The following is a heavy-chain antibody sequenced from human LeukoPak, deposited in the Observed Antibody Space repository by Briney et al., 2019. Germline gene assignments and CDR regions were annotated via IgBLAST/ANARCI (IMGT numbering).Heavy chain of an antibody. D-gene: IGHD2-2*01. CDR1: GYTFTDYY. CDR2: VDPEDGET. V-gene: IGHV1-69-2*01. Sequence: ASVKVSCKVSGYTFTDYYIHWVQQAPGKGLEWMGLVDPEDGETIYAEKFQGRVTITADTSTDTAYMELSSLRSEDTTVYYCATEWATSASDYWGQGTLVTVSS. J-gene: IGHJ4*02. CDR3: ATEWATSASDY.